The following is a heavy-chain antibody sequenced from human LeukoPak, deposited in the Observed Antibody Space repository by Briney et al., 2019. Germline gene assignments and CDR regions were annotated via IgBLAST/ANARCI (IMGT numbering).Heavy chain of an antibody. CDR3: ARSSRGDCSGYYPRYFDY. J-gene: IGHJ4*02. CDR1: GFTVSSNY. Sequence: GESLRLSCAASGFTVSSNYMSWVRQAPGKGLEWVSVIYSGGSTYYADSVKGRFTISRDNSKNTLYLQMNSLRAEDTAVYYCARSSRGDCSGYYPRYFDYGGQGTLVTVSS. V-gene: IGHV3-66*02. D-gene: IGHD3-22*01. CDR2: IYSGGST.